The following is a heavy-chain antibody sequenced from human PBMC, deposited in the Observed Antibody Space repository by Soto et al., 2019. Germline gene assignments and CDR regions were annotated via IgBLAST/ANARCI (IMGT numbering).Heavy chain of an antibody. J-gene: IGHJ6*02. CDR3: ANEVDVAFSSLQYGMDV. V-gene: IGHV3-30*14. Sequence: PGGSLRLSCAASGFTFNNFSIHWVRQAPGKGLEWVAFISYDGTYKYYADSVRGRFTVYRDNSKSTLFLQMNSLKFEDTAVYVCANEVDVAFSSLQYGMDVLGQRTTVALSS. D-gene: IGHD5-12*01. CDR2: ISYDGTYK. CDR1: GFTFNNFS.